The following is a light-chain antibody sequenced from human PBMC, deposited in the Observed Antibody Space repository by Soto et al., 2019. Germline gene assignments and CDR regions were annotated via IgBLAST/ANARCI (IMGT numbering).Light chain of an antibody. V-gene: IGLV2-14*01. CDR2: EVS. Sequence: SALTQRASVSGSPGQSMTIYCTGTSSDVGGYNYVSWYQQHPGKAPKLMIYEVSNRPSGVSNRFSGSKSGNTASLTISGLQAEDEADYYCSSYASSRTRVFGTGTKVTVL. CDR3: SSYASSRTRV. CDR1: SSDVGGYNY. J-gene: IGLJ1*01.